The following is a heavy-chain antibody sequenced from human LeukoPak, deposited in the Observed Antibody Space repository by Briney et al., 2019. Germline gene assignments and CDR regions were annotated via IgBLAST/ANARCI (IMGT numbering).Heavy chain of an antibody. D-gene: IGHD6-19*01. Sequence: PGGSLRLSCAASGFTFSTFAMIWVRQPPGKGLEWVSSIFPSGGEIHYADSVRGRFTISRDNSKSTLSLQMNSLRAEDTAVYYCARASGYSSGWYHLARDYFDYWGQGTLVTVSS. CDR3: ARASGYSSGWYHLARDYFDY. V-gene: IGHV3-23*01. J-gene: IGHJ4*02. CDR1: GFTFSTFA. CDR2: IFPSGGEI.